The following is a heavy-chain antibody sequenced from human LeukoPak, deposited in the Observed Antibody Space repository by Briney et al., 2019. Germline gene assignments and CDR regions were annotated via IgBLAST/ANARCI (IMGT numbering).Heavy chain of an antibody. CDR3: ARYDYGDCWFDP. D-gene: IGHD4-17*01. CDR2: ISDSGST. Sequence: SETLSLTCTVSGRSVSNDNYYWSWIRQPPGKGLEWIGYISDSGSTNYNPSLRSRVTISVDTSKNQFSLKLSSVTAADTALYYCARYDYGDCWFDPWGQGTLVTVSS. J-gene: IGHJ5*02. CDR1: GRSVSNDNYY. V-gene: IGHV4-61*01.